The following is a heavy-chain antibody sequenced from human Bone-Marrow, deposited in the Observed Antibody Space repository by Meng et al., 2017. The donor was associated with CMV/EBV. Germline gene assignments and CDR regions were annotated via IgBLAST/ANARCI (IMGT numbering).Heavy chain of an antibody. J-gene: IGHJ5*02. D-gene: IGHD6-13*01. CDR3: ARWLIAAAGTGWFDP. CDR2: IYYSGST. CDR1: GGSISSYY. Sequence: GSLRLSCTVSGGSISSYYWSWIRQPPGKGLEWTGYIYYSGSTNYNPSLKSRVTISVDTSKNQFSLKLSSVTAADTAVYYCARWLIAAAGTGWFDPWGQGTLVTVSS. V-gene: IGHV4-59*01.